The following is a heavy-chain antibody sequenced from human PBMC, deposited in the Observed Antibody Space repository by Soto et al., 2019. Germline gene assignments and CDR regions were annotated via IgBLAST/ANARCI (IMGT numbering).Heavy chain of an antibody. D-gene: IGHD1-26*01. Sequence: XETLSLTCAVSGCSISNGNWWSWVRQPPVQGLEWIGEIYQSGRVNYNPSLKSRVTISVDKSKNQFSLKLSFVTAADTAVYYCARNGYYSSDFWGQGILVTVSS. CDR2: IYQSGRV. CDR1: GCSISNGNW. J-gene: IGHJ4*02. CDR3: ARNGYYSSDF. V-gene: IGHV4-4*02.